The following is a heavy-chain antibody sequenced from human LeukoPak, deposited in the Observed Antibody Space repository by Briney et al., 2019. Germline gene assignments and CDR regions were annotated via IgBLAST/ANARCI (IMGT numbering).Heavy chain of an antibody. Sequence: GGSLRLSCAASGFTFSSYEVNWVRQAPGKGLEWVSYISSSGSTIYYADSVKGRFTISRDNAKNSLYLQMNSLRAEDTAVYYCARGGVTAIDYWGQGTLVTVSS. J-gene: IGHJ4*02. CDR2: ISSSGSTI. V-gene: IGHV3-48*03. CDR3: ARGGVTAIDY. CDR1: GFTFSSYE. D-gene: IGHD2-21*02.